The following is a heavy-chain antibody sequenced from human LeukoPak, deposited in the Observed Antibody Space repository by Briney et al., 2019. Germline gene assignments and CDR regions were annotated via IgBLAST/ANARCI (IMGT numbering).Heavy chain of an antibody. J-gene: IGHJ4*02. V-gene: IGHV3-7*01. Sequence: PGGSLRLSCAASGFTFSSYWMSWVRQAPGKGLEWVANIKQDGSEKYYVDSVKGRFTISRDNAKNSLYLQMNSLRAEDTAVYYCARDREDIVVVSSFDYWGQGTLVTVSS. CDR2: IKQDGSEK. CDR1: GFTFSSYW. CDR3: ARDREDIVVVSSFDY. D-gene: IGHD2-15*01.